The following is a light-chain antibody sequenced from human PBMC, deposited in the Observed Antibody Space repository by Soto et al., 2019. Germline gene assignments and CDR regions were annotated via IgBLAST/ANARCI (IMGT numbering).Light chain of an antibody. CDR2: DAS. CDR3: QQHISWPLT. Sequence: TQSPCTLSVSTGERATLSCRAAQGVTNSLAWYQQKPGQAPRLLVYDASNRATGIPTRFSGSGSGTDFTLTISNLEPEDFAVYYCQQHISWPLTFGGGTKV. J-gene: IGKJ4*01. V-gene: IGKV3-11*01. CDR1: QGVTNS.